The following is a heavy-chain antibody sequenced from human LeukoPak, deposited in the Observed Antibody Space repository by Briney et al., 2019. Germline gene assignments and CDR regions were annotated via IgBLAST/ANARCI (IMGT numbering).Heavy chain of an antibody. J-gene: IGHJ6*03. CDR1: GGSISSSSYY. CDR2: IYYSGST. V-gene: IGHV4-39*07. D-gene: IGHD6-13*01. CDR3: ARALTLYSSSWSRYYYMDV. Sequence: SETLSLTCTVSGGSISSSSYYWGWIRQPPGKGLEWIGSIYYSGSTYYNPSLKSRVTISVDTSKNQFSLKLSSVTAADTAVYYCARALTLYSSSWSRYYYMDVWGKGTTVTVSS.